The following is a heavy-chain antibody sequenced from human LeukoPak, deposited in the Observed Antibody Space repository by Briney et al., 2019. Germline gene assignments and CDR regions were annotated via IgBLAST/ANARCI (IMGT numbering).Heavy chain of an antibody. CDR2: INHSGST. D-gene: IGHD3-10*01. CDR3: ASPGGSGSYCDAFDI. Sequence: PSETLSLTCAVYGGSFSGYYWSWIRQPPGKGLEWIGEINHSGSTNYNPSLKSRVTISVDTSKNQFSLKLSSVTAADTAVYYCASPGGSGSYCDAFDIWGQGTMVTVSS. V-gene: IGHV4-34*01. CDR1: GGSFSGYY. J-gene: IGHJ3*02.